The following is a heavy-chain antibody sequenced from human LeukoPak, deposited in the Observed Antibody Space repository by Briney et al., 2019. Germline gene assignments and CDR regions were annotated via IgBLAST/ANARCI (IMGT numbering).Heavy chain of an antibody. V-gene: IGHV1-46*01. CDR1: GYSFMSYY. J-gene: IGHJ4*02. CDR2: INPSGRT. D-gene: IGHD4-17*01. Sequence: APVKVSCKASGYSFMSYYMHWVRQAPEQGLEWRGIINPSGRTTYAQKFQGRFTMTRDTSINTAYIELSRLRSDDTAVYYCARDLDDYGDYFFDYWGQGTLVTVSS. CDR3: ARDLDDYGDYFFDY.